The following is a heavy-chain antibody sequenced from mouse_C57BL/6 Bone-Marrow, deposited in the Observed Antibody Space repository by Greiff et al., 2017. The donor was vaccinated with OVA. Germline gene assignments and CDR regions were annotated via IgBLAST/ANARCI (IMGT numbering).Heavy chain of an antibody. CDR3: ASVFNYYGSSYGLGY. V-gene: IGHV1-15*01. Sequence: VQLQQSGAELVRPGASVTLSCKASGYTFTDYEMHWVKQTPVHGLEWIGAIDPETGGTAYNQKFKGKAILTADKASSTAYMELRSLTSEDTAVSYCASVFNYYGSSYGLGYWGQGTTLTVSS. J-gene: IGHJ2*01. CDR1: GYTFTDYE. D-gene: IGHD1-1*01. CDR2: IDPETGGT.